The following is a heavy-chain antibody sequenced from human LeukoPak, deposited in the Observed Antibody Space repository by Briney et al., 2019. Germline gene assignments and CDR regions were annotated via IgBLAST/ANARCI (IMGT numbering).Heavy chain of an antibody. J-gene: IGHJ6*02. CDR2: ISGSGNRT. CDR3: AKNLYCGGGSCYPSALGMDV. CDR1: GFTFSSYA. Sequence: GGSLRLSCAASGFTFSSYAMSWVRQAPGKGLEWVSSISGSGNRTYYADSVKGRFTISRGNSKNTLFLQMNSLRAEDTAVYYCAKNLYCGGGSCYPSALGMDVWGQGTTVTVSS. V-gene: IGHV3-23*01. D-gene: IGHD2-15*01.